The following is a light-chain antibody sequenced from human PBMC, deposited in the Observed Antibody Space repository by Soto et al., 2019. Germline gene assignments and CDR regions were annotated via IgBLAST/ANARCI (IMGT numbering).Light chain of an antibody. CDR3: QSYDISLSGVV. CDR1: SSDVGGYNY. J-gene: IGLJ2*01. V-gene: IGLV2-8*01. Sequence: QSALTQPPSASGSPGQSVTISCTGTSSDVGGYNYVSWYQQHPGKAPKLMIYEVSKRPSGVPDRFSGSKSGNTASLTVSGLQAEDEADYYCQSYDISLSGVVIGGGTKLTVL. CDR2: EVS.